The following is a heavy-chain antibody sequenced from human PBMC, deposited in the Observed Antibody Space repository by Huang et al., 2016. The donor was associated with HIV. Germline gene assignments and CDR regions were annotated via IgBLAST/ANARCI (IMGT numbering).Heavy chain of an antibody. CDR3: ARGGPVGYFNL. Sequence: EVQLEESGGALVKPGGSLRLSCAATGFLFTTFTMHWVRQAPGKVREWVSSISGSGSSIYYADAVKGRFTISRDNTKKSLYLQMSSLSVDDTAFYFCARGGPVGYFNLWGHGTLVSVSS. J-gene: IGHJ4*03. CDR1: GFLFTTFT. D-gene: IGHD2-15*01. V-gene: IGHV3-21*01. CDR2: ISGSGSSI.